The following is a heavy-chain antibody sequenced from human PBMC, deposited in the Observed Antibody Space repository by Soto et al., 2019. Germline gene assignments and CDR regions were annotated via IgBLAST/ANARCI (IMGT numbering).Heavy chain of an antibody. CDR3: ARGSYSSSPAAFDY. J-gene: IGHJ4*02. D-gene: IGHD6-6*01. V-gene: IGHV3-30*04. Sequence: QVQLVESGGGVVQPGRSLRLSCAASGFTFSSYAMHWVRQAPGKGLEWVAVISYDGSNKYYADSVEGRFTLSRDNSKNTLYLQMNSLRAEDTAVYYCARGSYSSSPAAFDYWGQGTLVTVSS. CDR1: GFTFSSYA. CDR2: ISYDGSNK.